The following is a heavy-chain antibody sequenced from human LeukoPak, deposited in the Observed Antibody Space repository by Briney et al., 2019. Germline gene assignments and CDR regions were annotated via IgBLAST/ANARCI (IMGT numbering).Heavy chain of an antibody. CDR3: ATPSSTSCCYFDY. D-gene: IGHD2-2*01. CDR1: GFTFSSYS. Sequence: PGGSLRLSCAASGFTFSSYSMNWVRQGPGKGLEWVSSISSSSSYIYYADSVKGRFTISRDNAKNSLYLQMNSLRAEDTAVYYCATPSSTSCCYFDYWGQGALVTVSS. CDR2: ISSSSSYI. V-gene: IGHV3-21*01. J-gene: IGHJ4*02.